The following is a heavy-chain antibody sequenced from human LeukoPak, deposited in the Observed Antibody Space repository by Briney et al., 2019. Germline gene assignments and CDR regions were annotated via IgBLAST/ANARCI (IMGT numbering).Heavy chain of an antibody. CDR1: GGSISSSSYY. CDR2: IYYSGST. V-gene: IGHV4-39*01. J-gene: IGHJ6*03. D-gene: IGHD6-13*01. CDR3: ARRSSWYNYYYYYMDV. Sequence: PSETLSLTCTVSGGSISSSSYYWGWIRQPPGKGLEWIGSIYYSGSTYYNPSLKSRVTISVDTSKNQFSLKLSSVTAADTAVYYCARRSSWYNYYYYYMDVWGKGTTVTVSS.